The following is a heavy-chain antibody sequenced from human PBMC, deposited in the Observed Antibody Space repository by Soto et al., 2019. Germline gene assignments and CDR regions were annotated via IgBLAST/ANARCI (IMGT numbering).Heavy chain of an antibody. CDR2: ISYDGSNK. CDR1: GFTFSSYG. J-gene: IGHJ6*02. CDR3: AKDVDYYDSSGYYYGGRLFYYYYYGMDV. Sequence: GGSLRLSCAASGFTFSSYGMHWVRQAPGKGLEWVAVISYDGSNKYYADSVKGRFTISRDNSKNTLYLQMNSLRAEDTAVYYCAKDVDYYDSSGYYYGGRLFYYYYYGMDVWGQGTTVTVSS. D-gene: IGHD3-22*01. V-gene: IGHV3-30*18.